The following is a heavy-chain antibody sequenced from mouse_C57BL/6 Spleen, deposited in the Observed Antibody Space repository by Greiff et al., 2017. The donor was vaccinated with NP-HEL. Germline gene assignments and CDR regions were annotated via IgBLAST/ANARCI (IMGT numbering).Heavy chain of an antibody. CDR2: IDPENGDT. CDR3: TTFLTWGYFDY. V-gene: IGHV14-4*01. CDR1: GFNIKDDY. Sequence: EVQLQQSGAELVRPGASVKLSCTASGFNIKDDYMHWVKQRPEQGLEWIGWIDPENGDTEYASKFQGKATITADTSSNTAYLQLSSLTSEDTAVYYCTTFLTWGYFDYWGQGTTLTVSS. J-gene: IGHJ2*01.